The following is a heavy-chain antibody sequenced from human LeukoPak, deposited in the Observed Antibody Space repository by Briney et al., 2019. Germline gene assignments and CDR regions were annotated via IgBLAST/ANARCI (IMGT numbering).Heavy chain of an antibody. CDR2: ISYDGSNK. CDR3: ARDRYGSALSY. D-gene: IGHD3-10*01. V-gene: IGHV3-30*04. J-gene: IGHJ4*02. CDR1: GFTFSSYA. Sequence: GGSLRLSCAASGFTFSSYAMHWVRQAPGKGLEWVAVISYDGSNKYYADSVKGRFTISRDNSKNTLYLQMNSLRAADTAVYYCARDRYGSALSYWGQGTLVTVSS.